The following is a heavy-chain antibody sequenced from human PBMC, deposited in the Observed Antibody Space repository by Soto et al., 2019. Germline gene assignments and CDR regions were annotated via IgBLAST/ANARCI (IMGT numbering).Heavy chain of an antibody. V-gene: IGHV3-23*01. CDR1: GLTFGSHA. D-gene: IGHD6-19*01. CDR2: ISCSRGST. Sequence: PGGSPRLSCAPSGLTFGSHAMCWVRQAPGKGLEWVSAISCSRGSTYSADSVKGRFTISRDKSNSALYLQMNSLRAEDTAVYYCAKGVAVAGTYGMDVWGQGTTATVSS. J-gene: IGHJ6*02. CDR3: AKGVAVAGTYGMDV.